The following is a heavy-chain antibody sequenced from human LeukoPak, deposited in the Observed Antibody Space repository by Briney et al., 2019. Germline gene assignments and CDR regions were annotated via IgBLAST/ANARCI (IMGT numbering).Heavy chain of an antibody. D-gene: IGHD3-10*01. CDR1: GYTFTSYG. CDR3: ARDDSGFPPLFPFDY. Sequence: ASVKVSCKASGYTFTSYGISWVRQAPGQGLEWMGGISAYNGNTNYAQKLQGRVTMTTDTSTSTAYMELRSLRSDDTAVYYCARDDSGFPPLFPFDYWGQGTLVTVSS. V-gene: IGHV1-18*01. CDR2: ISAYNGNT. J-gene: IGHJ4*02.